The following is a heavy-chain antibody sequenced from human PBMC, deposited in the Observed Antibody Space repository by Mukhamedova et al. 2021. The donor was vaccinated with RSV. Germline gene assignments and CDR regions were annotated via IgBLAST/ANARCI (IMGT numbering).Heavy chain of an antibody. CDR2: ISGTGGQT. J-gene: IGHJ3*01. CDR1: YG. V-gene: IGHV3-23*01. Sequence: YGMSWVRQAPGKGLEWVAGISGTGGQTYYADSLKGRFTISRDNSKNTLYLQMNSLRAEDTALYYCAKNHYYGSGSYLDHDAFYVWG. CDR3: AKNHYYGSGSYLDHDAFYV. D-gene: IGHD3-10*01.